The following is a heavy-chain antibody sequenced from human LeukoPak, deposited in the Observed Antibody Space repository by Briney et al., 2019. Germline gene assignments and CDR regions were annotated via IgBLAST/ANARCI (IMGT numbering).Heavy chain of an antibody. J-gene: IGHJ4*02. Sequence: LRLSCAASGFIVSSNYMSWVRQHPGKGLEWIGSIYYSGSTNYNPSLQGRVTISLDTSRNQFSLKLSSVTAADTAVYYCASGDNDPLFDYWGQGTLVTVSS. CDR3: ASGDNDPLFDY. CDR2: IYYSGST. CDR1: GFIVSSNY. V-gene: IGHV4-31*02. D-gene: IGHD1-1*01.